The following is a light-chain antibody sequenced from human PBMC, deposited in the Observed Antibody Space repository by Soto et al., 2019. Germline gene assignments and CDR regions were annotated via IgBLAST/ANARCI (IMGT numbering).Light chain of an antibody. CDR3: QQYSDWPLT. J-gene: IGKJ4*01. Sequence: EIVLTQSPGTLSLSPGERATLSRRASQSVSSSHLAWYQQKPGQAPRLLIYGTSSRATGIPDRFSGSGSGTDFTLTISRLEPEDFAVYYCQQYSDWPLTFGGGTKVEIK. V-gene: IGKV3-20*01. CDR2: GTS. CDR1: QSVSSSH.